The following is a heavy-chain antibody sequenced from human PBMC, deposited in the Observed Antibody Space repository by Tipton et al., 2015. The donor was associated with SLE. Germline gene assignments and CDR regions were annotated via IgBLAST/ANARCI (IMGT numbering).Heavy chain of an antibody. CDR2: VYYSGIT. Sequence: TLSLTCTVSGGSISSSSFQWGWIRQSPGKGLEWIGSVYYSGITYYSASLRSRLTISVDTSKNQFSLRLSSVTAADTAVYYCARGVLRPFDYWGQGTLVTVSS. J-gene: IGHJ4*02. V-gene: IGHV4-39*07. CDR3: ARGVLRPFDY. D-gene: IGHD1-1*01. CDR1: GGSISSSSFQ.